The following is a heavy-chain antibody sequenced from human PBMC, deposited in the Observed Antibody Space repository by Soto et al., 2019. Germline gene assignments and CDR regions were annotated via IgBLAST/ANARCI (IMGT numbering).Heavy chain of an antibody. Sequence: QVQLVQSGAEVKKPGASVKVSCKASGYTFTSYYMHWVRQARGQGLEWMGMINPSGDSPSYAQKFQGRVTMTKDTSTSTVYMELSSLRSKATAVYYCARGCIVATGSWFDPWGQGTLVTVSS. CDR1: GYTFTSYY. CDR2: INPSGDSP. J-gene: IGHJ5*02. D-gene: IGHD5-12*01. CDR3: ARGCIVATGSWFDP. V-gene: IGHV1-46*01.